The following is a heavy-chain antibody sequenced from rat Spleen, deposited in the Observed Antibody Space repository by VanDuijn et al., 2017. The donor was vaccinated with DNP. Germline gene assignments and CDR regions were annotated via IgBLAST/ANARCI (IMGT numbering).Heavy chain of an antibody. V-gene: IGHV1-43*01. CDR3: ARSWVGVRGIWFAF. CDR1: GYTFASYY. CDR2: IHTGSGGT. Sequence: QVQLQQSGAELAKPGSSVKTSCKASGYTFASYYVGWIKQTTGQGLEYIGYIHTGSGGTNYNEKFKGKATLSVDKSSSTAFMQLSSLTPDDSAVYYCARSWVGVRGIWFAFWGQGTLVTVSS. D-gene: IGHD4-3*01. J-gene: IGHJ3*01.